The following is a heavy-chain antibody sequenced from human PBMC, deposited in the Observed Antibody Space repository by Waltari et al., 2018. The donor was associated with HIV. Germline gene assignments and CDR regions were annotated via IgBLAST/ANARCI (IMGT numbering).Heavy chain of an antibody. D-gene: IGHD3-3*01. CDR3: ATEAYSDFWTGYYAGFGY. J-gene: IGHJ4*02. V-gene: IGHV3-7*03. Sequence: DVQLVDSGGGLVQPGESLRLSCVVSGITFSNFWMSWVRQAPGKGLEWVANIKQDGSEKHYLNAVKGRFTISRDNAKRSLYLQLSNLTGEDTAIYYWATEAYSDFWTGYYAGFGYWGQGTLVTVSS. CDR2: IKQDGSEK. CDR1: GITFSNFW.